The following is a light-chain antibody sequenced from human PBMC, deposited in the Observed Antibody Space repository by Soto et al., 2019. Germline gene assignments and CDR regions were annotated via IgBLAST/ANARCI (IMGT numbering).Light chain of an antibody. V-gene: IGKV3-20*01. CDR2: GAS. CDR1: QTVSSTD. Sequence: EIVLTQSPGTLSLSPGDRATLSCTASQTVSSTDLAWYQQRAGQAPRLLIFGASSRATGIPDRFSGSGSGTDFTLTISRLEPDDFAVYHCQQYVSSRLIFGGGTKVEIK. J-gene: IGKJ4*01. CDR3: QQYVSSRLI.